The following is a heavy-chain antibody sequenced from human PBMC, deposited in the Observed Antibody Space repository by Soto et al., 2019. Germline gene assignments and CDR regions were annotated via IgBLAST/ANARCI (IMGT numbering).Heavy chain of an antibody. CDR2: IWYDGSNK. D-gene: IGHD3-3*01. V-gene: IGHV3-33*01. Sequence: GGSLRLSCAASGFTFSSYGMHWVRQAPGKGLEWVAVIWYDGSNKYYADSVKGRFTISRDNSKNTLYLQMNSLRAEDTAVYYCARDFSGYDLNPHFDYWGQGTLVNVS. CDR3: ARDFSGYDLNPHFDY. CDR1: GFTFSSYG. J-gene: IGHJ4*02.